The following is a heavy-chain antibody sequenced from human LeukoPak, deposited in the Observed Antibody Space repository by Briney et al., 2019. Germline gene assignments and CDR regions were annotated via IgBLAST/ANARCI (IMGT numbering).Heavy chain of an antibody. V-gene: IGHV4-38-2*01. CDR3: ARNDSSGYFDY. CDR1: GYSISSGYY. CDR2: IYYSWST. Sequence: PSETLSLTCAVSGYSISSGYYWGWIRQPPGKGLEWIGSIYYSWSTHYNPSLKSRVTISADTSKNQFSLKLNSVTAADTAVYYCARNDSSGYFDYWGQGTLVTVSS. J-gene: IGHJ4*02. D-gene: IGHD3-22*01.